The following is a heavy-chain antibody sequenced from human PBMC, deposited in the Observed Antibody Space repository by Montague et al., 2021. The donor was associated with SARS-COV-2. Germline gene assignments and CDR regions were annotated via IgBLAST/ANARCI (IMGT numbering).Heavy chain of an antibody. CDR1: GGTVRDYY. V-gene: IGHV4-59*08. Sequence: SETLSLTCTVSGGTVRDYYRNWIRQTPGKGLEWIGYIFYNGYTKXXPSLESRVTLSVDTPGNQFFLSLRSVTASDTATYFCARHSVSEDGTFFRSYFDPWGQGAQVIVSS. D-gene: IGHD1-1*01. CDR3: ARHSVSEDGTFFRSYFDP. CDR2: IFYNGYT. J-gene: IGHJ5*02.